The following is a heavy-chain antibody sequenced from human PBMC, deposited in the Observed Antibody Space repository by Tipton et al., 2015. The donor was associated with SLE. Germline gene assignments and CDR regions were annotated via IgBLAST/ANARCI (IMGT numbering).Heavy chain of an antibody. CDR3: ARSGLDDISYFEE. J-gene: IGHJ1*01. CDR1: GGSLSGHY. V-gene: IGHV4-34*01. D-gene: IGHD3-9*01. Sequence: TLSLNCGVYGGSLSGHYWSWLRQPPGKGLEWIVEINHVGSINYNPSLESRVTISLDKSKNQFSLKLSHVTAADTAVYYCARSGLDDISYFEEWGQGSLLTVSS. CDR2: INHVGSI.